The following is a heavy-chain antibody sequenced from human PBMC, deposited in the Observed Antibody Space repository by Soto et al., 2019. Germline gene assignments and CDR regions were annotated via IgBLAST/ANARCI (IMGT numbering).Heavy chain of an antibody. CDR3: ARGKVDYVDY. D-gene: IGHD1-26*01. CDR1: GYTFTRYD. J-gene: IGHJ4*02. V-gene: IGHV1-8*01. CDR2: MNPNSGNT. Sequence: QVQLVQSGAEVKKPGASVKVSCKASGYTFTRYDINWVRQATGQGLEWMGWMNPNSGNTGHAQKFQGRATMTRNTTTSTADMELSSLRSEDTAVNYRARGKVDYVDYWGQGTLVTVSS.